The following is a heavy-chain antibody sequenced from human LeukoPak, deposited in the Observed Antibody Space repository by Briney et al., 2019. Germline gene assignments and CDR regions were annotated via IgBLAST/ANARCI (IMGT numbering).Heavy chain of an antibody. CDR3: AKAPATGEGYYFYYMDV. Sequence: GGSLRLSCAASGFASGFPFSDYPVSWVRQAPGKGPEWAASVNGRGATTYYADSVRGRFTISRDNSKNTVYLQMISLGADDTAVYFCAKAPATGEGYYFYYMDVWGKGTTVTVSS. CDR2: VNGRGATT. D-gene: IGHD7-27*01. V-gene: IGHV3-23*01. J-gene: IGHJ6*03. CDR1: GFPFSDYP.